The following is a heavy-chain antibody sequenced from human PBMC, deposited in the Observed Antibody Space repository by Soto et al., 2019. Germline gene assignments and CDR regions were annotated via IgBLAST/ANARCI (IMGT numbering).Heavy chain of an antibody. CDR1: GFTFSNYA. CDR3: ARGSGSGSFLIDY. D-gene: IGHD3-10*01. J-gene: IGHJ4*02. Sequence: ESGGGVVQPGRSLRLSCAASGFTFSNYAMHWVRQAPGKGLEWMAITSDDESRRYYADSVRGRFTISRDNSKNTLYLEMNSLRDEDTALFYCARGSGSGSFLIDYWGQGILVTVSS. V-gene: IGHV3-30*04. CDR2: TSDDESRR.